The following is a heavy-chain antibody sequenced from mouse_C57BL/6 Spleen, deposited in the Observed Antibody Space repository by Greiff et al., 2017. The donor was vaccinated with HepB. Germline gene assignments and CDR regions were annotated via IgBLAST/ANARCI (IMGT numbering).Heavy chain of an antibody. Sequence: EVQLVESRGGLVKPGGSLKLSCAASGFTFSDYGMHWVRQAPEKGLEWVAYISSGSSTIYYADTVKGRFTISRDNAKNTLFLQMTSLRSEDTAMYYCARHDGYYDYAMDYWGQGTSVTVSS. V-gene: IGHV5-17*01. CDR3: ARHDGYYDYAMDY. CDR1: GFTFSDYG. D-gene: IGHD2-3*01. CDR2: ISSGSSTI. J-gene: IGHJ4*01.